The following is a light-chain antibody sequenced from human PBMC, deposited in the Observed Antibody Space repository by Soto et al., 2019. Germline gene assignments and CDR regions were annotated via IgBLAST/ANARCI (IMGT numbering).Light chain of an antibody. Sequence: QSALTQPASVSGSPGQSITISCTGNNSDIGGYNYVSWYQQHPGKAPKLMIYDVSNRPSGVSYRFSGSKSGNTASLTISGLQAEDEADYYCSSYTSRSTLGVFGGGTKLTVL. CDR3: SSYTSRSTLGV. J-gene: IGLJ2*01. CDR1: NSDIGGYNY. V-gene: IGLV2-14*03. CDR2: DVS.